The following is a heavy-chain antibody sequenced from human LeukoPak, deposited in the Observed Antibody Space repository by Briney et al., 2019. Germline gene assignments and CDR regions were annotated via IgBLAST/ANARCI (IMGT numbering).Heavy chain of an antibody. J-gene: IGHJ4*02. CDR3: ARGDIVVVPAAMALDY. CDR2: INPNSGGT. D-gene: IGHD2-2*01. V-gene: IGHV1-2*02. Sequence: GASVKVSCKASGYTFTGYYMHWVRQAPGQGLEWMGWINPNSGGTNYAQKFQGRVTMTRDTSISTAYMELSRLRSDDTAVYYCARGDIVVVPAAMALDYWRQGTLVTVSA. CDR1: GYTFTGYY.